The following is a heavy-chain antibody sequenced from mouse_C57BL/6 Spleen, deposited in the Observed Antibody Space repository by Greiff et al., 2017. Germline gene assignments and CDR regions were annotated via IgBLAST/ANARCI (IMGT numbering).Heavy chain of an antibody. V-gene: IGHV1-81*01. CDR1: GYTFTSYG. CDR2: IYPRSGNT. J-gene: IGHJ3*01. CDR3: AGAMVTPFDY. Sequence: VQLQQSGAELARPGASVKLSCKASGYTFTSYGISWVKQRTGQGLEWIGEIYPRSGNTYYNEKFKGKATLTADKSSSTAYMELSSLTSEDSAVFFSAGAMVTPFDYWGQGTMVTVSA. D-gene: IGHD2-2*01.